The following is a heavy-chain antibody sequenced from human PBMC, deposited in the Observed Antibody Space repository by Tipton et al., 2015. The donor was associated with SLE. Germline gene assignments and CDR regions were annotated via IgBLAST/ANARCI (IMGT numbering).Heavy chain of an antibody. J-gene: IGHJ3*02. V-gene: IGHV4-30-4*01. CDR2: IYYSGST. Sequence: TLSLTCTVSGGSISSSDYYWGWIRQPPGKGLEWIGYIYYSGSTYYNPSLKSRVTISVDTSRNQFSLKLSSVTAADTAVYYCARTRYVVNDAFDIWGQGTMVTVSS. CDR3: ARTRYVVNDAFDI. D-gene: IGHD3-16*01. CDR1: GGSISSSDYY.